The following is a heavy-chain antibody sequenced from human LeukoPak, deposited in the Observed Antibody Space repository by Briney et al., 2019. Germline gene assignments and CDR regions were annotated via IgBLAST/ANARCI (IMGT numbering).Heavy chain of an antibody. CDR2: ISYDGSNK. Sequence: GRSLRLSCAASGFTFSSYAMHWVRQAPGKGLEWVAVISYDGSNKYYADSVKGRFTISRDNSKNTLYLQMNSLRAEDTAVYYCLTRSTDYWGQGTLVTVSS. J-gene: IGHJ4*02. CDR1: GFTFSSYA. D-gene: IGHD3-9*01. CDR3: LTRSTDY. V-gene: IGHV3-30-3*01.